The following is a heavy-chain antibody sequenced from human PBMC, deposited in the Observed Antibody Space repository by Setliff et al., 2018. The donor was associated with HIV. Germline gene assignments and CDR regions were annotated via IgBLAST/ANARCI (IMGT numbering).Heavy chain of an antibody. Sequence: KTSETLSLTCTVSGGSVGSSSYYWAWIRQPPGKGLEWIGSIYYTGHTKYNPSLESRVTFSIDTSENQFSLRLASVTAADTAIYYCARDDSIVLVPAIMRGDGVYFWGQGRMVTVSS. J-gene: IGHJ3*01. V-gene: IGHV4-39*07. D-gene: IGHD2-2*01. CDR3: ARDDSIVLVPAIMRGDGVYF. CDR2: IYYTGHT. CDR1: GGSVGSSSYY.